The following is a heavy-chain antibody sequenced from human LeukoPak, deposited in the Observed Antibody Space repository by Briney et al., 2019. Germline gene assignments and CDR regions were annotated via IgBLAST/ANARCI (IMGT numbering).Heavy chain of an antibody. CDR1: GFTVSSNY. V-gene: IGHV3-53*04. J-gene: IGHJ6*02. CDR3: AREQSRNNGMDV. Sequence: GGSLRLSCAASGFTVSSNYMNWVRQAPGEGLEWVSVIYSGDRAFYADSVKGRFTISRHNSKNTLFLQMNSLRVEDTAVYYCAREQSRNNGMDVWGQGTTVTVSS. CDR2: IYSGDRA. D-gene: IGHD5-24*01.